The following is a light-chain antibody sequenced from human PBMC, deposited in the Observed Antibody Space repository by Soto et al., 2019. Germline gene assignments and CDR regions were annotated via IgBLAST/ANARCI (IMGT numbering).Light chain of an antibody. CDR3: QQSYSRPRT. CDR1: QSITSY. J-gene: IGKJ1*01. CDR2: SAF. Sequence: DVQMTQSPSSLSASVGDRVTITFRASQSITSYLNWYQQKPGKAPNLLIYSAFSLESGVPSRFSGSGSGTDYTLTISSLQPEDFATYFCQQSYSRPRTFGQGTTGDIK. V-gene: IGKV1-39*01.